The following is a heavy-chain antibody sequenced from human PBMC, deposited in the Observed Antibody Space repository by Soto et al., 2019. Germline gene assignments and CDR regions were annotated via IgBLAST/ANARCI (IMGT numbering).Heavy chain of an antibody. Sequence: GGSLRLSCAASGFTFSSYDMHWVRQATGKGLEWVSAIGTAGDTYYPGSVKGRFTISRENAKNSLYLQMNSLRAGDTAVYYCARAFAVVSSGWPLWLDPWGQGTMVTV. V-gene: IGHV3-13*01. CDR2: IGTAGDT. D-gene: IGHD6-19*01. CDR1: GFTFSSYD. CDR3: ARAFAVVSSGWPLWLDP. J-gene: IGHJ5*02.